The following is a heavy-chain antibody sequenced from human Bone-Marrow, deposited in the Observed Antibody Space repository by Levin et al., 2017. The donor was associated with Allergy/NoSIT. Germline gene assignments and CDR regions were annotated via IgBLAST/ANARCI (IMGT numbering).Heavy chain of an antibody. CDR3: TRENFWSGWG. V-gene: IGHV3-74*01. Sequence: GASVKVSCAASGFTFSSYWMHWVRQAPGKGLVWVSRIKSDGSGINYADSVKGRFTISRDNAKNTVYLQMNSLKAEDTAVYYCTRENFWSGWGWGQGTLVTVSS. CDR2: IKSDGSGI. CDR1: GFTFSSYW. J-gene: IGHJ4*02. D-gene: IGHD3-3*01.